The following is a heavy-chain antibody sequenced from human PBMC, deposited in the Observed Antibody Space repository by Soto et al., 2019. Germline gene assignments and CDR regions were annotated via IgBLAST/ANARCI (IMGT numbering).Heavy chain of an antibody. Sequence: GESLKISCKGSGYSFTSYWIGWVRQMPGKGLEWMGIIYPGDSDTRYSPSFQGQVTISADKSISTTYLQWSSLKASDTAMYYCARTTRRLFYWDTKSPDAFDIWGQGTMVTVSS. CDR2: IYPGDSDT. CDR1: GYSFTSYW. J-gene: IGHJ3*02. V-gene: IGHV5-51*01. CDR3: ARTTRRLFYWDTKSPDAFDI. D-gene: IGHD2-8*02.